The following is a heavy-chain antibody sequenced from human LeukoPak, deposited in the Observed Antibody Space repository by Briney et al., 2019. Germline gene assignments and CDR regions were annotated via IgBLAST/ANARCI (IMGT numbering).Heavy chain of an antibody. CDR2: IYHSGST. V-gene: IGHV4-38-2*02. CDR1: GYSISSGYY. CDR3: ARLLWFGELLN. J-gene: IGHJ4*02. Sequence: SETLSLTCTASGYSISSGYYWGWIRQPPGQGLEWIGSIYHSGSTYYNPSLKSRVTISVDTSKNQFSLKLSSVTAADTAVYYCARLLWFGELLNWGQGTLVTVSS. D-gene: IGHD3-10*01.